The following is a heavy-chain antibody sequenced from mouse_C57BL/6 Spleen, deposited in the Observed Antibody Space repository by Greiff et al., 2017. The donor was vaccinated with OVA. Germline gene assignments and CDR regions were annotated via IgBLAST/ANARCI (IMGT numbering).Heavy chain of an antibody. CDR1: GYTFTSYW. CDR2: IDPNSGGT. CDR3: AREGDYDEGRYAMDY. Sequence: QVQLQQPGAELVKPGASVKLSCKASGYTFTSYWMHWVKQRPGRGLEWLGRIDPNSGGTKYNEKFKSKATLTVDKPSSTAYMQRSSLTSADSAVYYCAREGDYDEGRYAMDYWGQGTSVTVSS. V-gene: IGHV1-72*01. J-gene: IGHJ4*01. D-gene: IGHD2-4*01.